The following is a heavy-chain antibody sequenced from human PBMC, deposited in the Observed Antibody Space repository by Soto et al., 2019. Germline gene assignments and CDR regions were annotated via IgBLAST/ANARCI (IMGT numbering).Heavy chain of an antibody. J-gene: IGHJ4*02. CDR2: MNPNTGNS. CDR1: GYTFTSYD. CDR3: ARRAETNGWNGFGADKYYFDF. D-gene: IGHD1-1*01. Sequence: GASVKVSCKASGYTFTSYDIYWVRQATGQGLEWMGWMNPNTGNSGYAQKFQGRVTMTSDTSISTAHMELSSLRSEDTAVYYCARRAETNGWNGFGADKYYFDFWGQGTLVTVYS. V-gene: IGHV1-8*01.